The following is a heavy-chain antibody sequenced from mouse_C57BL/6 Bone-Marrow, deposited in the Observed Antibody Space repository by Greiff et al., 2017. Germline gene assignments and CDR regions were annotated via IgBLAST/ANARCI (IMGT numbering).Heavy chain of an antibody. J-gene: IGHJ2*01. Sequence: QVQLKESGPGLVQPSQSLSITCTVSGFSLTSYGVHWVRQSPGKGLEWLGVIWSGGSTDYNAAFISRLSISKDNSKSQVSFKMNSLQADDTAIYYCARETITPGFDYWGQGTTLTVSS. CDR3: ARETITPGFDY. D-gene: IGHD2-4*01. V-gene: IGHV2-2*01. CDR2: IWSGGST. CDR1: GFSLTSYG.